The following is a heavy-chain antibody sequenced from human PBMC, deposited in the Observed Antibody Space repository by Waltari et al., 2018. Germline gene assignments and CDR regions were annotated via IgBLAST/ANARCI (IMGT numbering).Heavy chain of an antibody. D-gene: IGHD4-17*01. Sequence: QVQLQESGPGLVKPSGTLSLTCAVSGGSISSSNWWSWVRQPPGKGLEWIGEIYHSGSTNHNPSLNSRVTISVDKSKNQFSLKLSSVTAADTAVYYCARGGGDYGSYYYYYGMDVWGQGTTVTVSS. CDR2: IYHSGST. J-gene: IGHJ6*02. V-gene: IGHV4-4*02. CDR1: GGSISSSNW. CDR3: ARGGGDYGSYYYYYGMDV.